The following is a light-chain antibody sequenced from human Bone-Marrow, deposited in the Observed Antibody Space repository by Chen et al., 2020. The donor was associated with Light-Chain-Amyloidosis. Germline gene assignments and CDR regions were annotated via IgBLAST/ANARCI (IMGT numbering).Light chain of an antibody. CDR2: EVS. CDR3: SSFTSRSTRV. Sequence: QSALTQPASVSGSPGQSITISCTGTSSDVGGYNYVSWYQHHPGDAPKLMIYEVSNRPSGVSNRFSGSKSGNTASLTISGLQAEDEADYYCSSFTSRSTRVFGGGTKLTVL. CDR1: SSDVGGYNY. J-gene: IGLJ3*02. V-gene: IGLV2-14*01.